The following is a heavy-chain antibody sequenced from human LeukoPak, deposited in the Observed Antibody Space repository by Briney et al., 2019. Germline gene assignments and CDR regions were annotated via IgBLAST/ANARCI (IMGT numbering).Heavy chain of an antibody. J-gene: IGHJ4*02. CDR2: INPNSGGT. Sequence: ASVKVSCQASGYTFTGYYMHWVRQAPGQELEWVGWINPNSGGTNYAQKFQGRVTMTRDTSISTAYMELSRLRSDDTAVYYCARVVYDSRNFDYWGQGTLVTVSS. V-gene: IGHV1-2*02. D-gene: IGHD3-22*01. CDR3: ARVVYDSRNFDY. CDR1: GYTFTGYY.